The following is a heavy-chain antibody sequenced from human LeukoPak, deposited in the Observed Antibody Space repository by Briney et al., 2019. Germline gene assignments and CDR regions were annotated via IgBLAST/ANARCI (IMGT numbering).Heavy chain of an antibody. V-gene: IGHV5-51*01. J-gene: IGHJ5*02. D-gene: IGHD5-18*01. Sequence: GESLQISCKGSGYSFTSYWIGWVRQMPGKGLEWMGIIYPGDSDTRYSPSFQGQVTISADKSISTAYLQWSSLKASDTAMYYCARGRGYSYGGYNWFDPWGQGTLVTVSS. CDR2: IYPGDSDT. CDR1: GYSFTSYW. CDR3: ARGRGYSYGGYNWFDP.